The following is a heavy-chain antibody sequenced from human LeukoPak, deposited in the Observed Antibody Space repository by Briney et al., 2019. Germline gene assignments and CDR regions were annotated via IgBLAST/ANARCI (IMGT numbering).Heavy chain of an antibody. CDR1: GFTFSNAW. J-gene: IGHJ4*02. Sequence: PGGSLRLSCAASGFTFSNAWMSWVRQAPGKGLEWVGHIKSKTDGGTTDYAAPVKGRFTISRDDSENTLYLQMNSLKTEDTAVYYCTRQQLVLDYWGQGTLVTVSS. CDR2: IKSKTDGGTT. CDR3: TRQQLVLDY. V-gene: IGHV3-15*01. D-gene: IGHD6-13*01.